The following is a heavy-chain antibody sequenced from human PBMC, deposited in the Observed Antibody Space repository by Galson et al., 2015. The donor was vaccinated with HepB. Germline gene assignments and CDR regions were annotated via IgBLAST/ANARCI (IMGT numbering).Heavy chain of an antibody. CDR1: RGSISPYY. J-gene: IGHJ2*01. CDR2: IYHNGNN. V-gene: IGHV4-59*08. Sequence: SETLSLTCTVSRGSISPYYWSWIRQPPGKGLEWIGYIYHNGNNNQNPSLKSRVTLSVDMSKSQFSLKLSSVTAADPAIYYCARLLSYYYDSSAYYQGGYFDHWGRAALVTVSS. CDR3: ARLLSYYYDSSAYYQGGYFDH. D-gene: IGHD3-22*01.